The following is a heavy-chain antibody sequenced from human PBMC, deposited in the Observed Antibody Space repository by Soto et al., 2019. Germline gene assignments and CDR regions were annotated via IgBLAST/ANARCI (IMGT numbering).Heavy chain of an antibody. CDR3: ARVVLWFGELWYFDY. D-gene: IGHD3-10*01. CDR2: IYPGDSDT. J-gene: IGHJ4*02. V-gene: IGHV5-51*01. Sequence: GESLKISCKGSGYSFTSYWIGWVRQMPGKGLEWMGIIYPGDSDTRYSPSFQGQVTISADKSISTAYLQWSSLKASDTAMYYCARVVLWFGELWYFDYWGQGTLVTVSS. CDR1: GYSFTSYW.